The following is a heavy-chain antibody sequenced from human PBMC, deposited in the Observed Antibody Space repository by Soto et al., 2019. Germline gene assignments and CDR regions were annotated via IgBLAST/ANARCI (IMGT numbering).Heavy chain of an antibody. Sequence: QVQLVQSGAEVKKPGASVKVSCKASGYTFTSYGISWVRQAPGQGLEWMGWISAYNGNTNYAQKLQGRVTMTTDTSTSTAYMELRSLRSDDTAVYYCARDQVPNYYGSGSPLGGSDYWGQGTLVTVSS. CDR1: GYTFTSYG. CDR2: ISAYNGNT. CDR3: ARDQVPNYYGSGSPLGGSDY. D-gene: IGHD3-10*01. J-gene: IGHJ4*02. V-gene: IGHV1-18*01.